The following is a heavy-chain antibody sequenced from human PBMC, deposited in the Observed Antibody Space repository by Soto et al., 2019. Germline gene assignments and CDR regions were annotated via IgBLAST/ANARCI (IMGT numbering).Heavy chain of an antibody. J-gene: IGHJ6*02. Sequence: GESLKISCKGSGYSFTSYWIGWVRQMPGKGLEWMGIIYPGDSDTRYSPSFQGQVTISADKSISTAYLQWSSLKASDTAMYYCTTLAAHSSCWSKVGIYYYCYDMDVRGRRTTVSASS. D-gene: IGHD6-19*01. CDR2: IYPGDSDT. CDR3: TTLAAHSSCWSKVGIYYYCYDMDV. V-gene: IGHV5-51*01. CDR1: GYSFTSYW.